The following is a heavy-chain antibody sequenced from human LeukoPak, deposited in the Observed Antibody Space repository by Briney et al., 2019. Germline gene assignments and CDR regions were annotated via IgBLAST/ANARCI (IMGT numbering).Heavy chain of an antibody. CDR3: ARAFSLLIAGAFDP. D-gene: IGHD6-19*01. CDR1: GYTFTSYD. CDR2: MNPNSGNT. J-gene: IGHJ5*02. Sequence: ASMKVSCKASGYTFTSYDINWVRQATGQGLEWMGWMNPNSGNTGYAQKFQGRVTMTRNTSISTAYMELSSLRSEDTAVYYCARAFSLLIAGAFDPWGQGTLVTVSS. V-gene: IGHV1-8*01.